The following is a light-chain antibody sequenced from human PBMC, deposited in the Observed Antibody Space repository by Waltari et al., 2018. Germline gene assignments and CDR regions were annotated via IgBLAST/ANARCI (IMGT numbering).Light chain of an antibody. V-gene: IGLV3-10*01. J-gene: IGLJ3*02. CDR2: EDS. Sequence: SYELTQPPSVSVSPGQTARITCSGDALPKKYAYWYQQKSGQAPVLVIYEDSKRPSGIPGRFSGSSSGTMATLTISGAQVEDEADYYCYSTDSSGNHSGFGGGTKLTVL. CDR1: ALPKKY. CDR3: YSTDSSGNHSG.